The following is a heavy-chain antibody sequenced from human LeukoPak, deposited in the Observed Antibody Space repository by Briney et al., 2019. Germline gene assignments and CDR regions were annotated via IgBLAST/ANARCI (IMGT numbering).Heavy chain of an antibody. Sequence: PSETLSLTCTVSGGSISSGGYYWSWIRQHPGKGLEWIGYIYYSGSTYYNPSLKSRVTISVDTSKNQFSLKLSSVTAADTAVYYCARTYYYDSSGYPTDAFDIWGQGTMVTVSS. CDR1: GGSISSGGYY. CDR3: ARTYYYDSSGYPTDAFDI. J-gene: IGHJ3*02. D-gene: IGHD3-22*01. CDR2: IYYSGST. V-gene: IGHV4-31*03.